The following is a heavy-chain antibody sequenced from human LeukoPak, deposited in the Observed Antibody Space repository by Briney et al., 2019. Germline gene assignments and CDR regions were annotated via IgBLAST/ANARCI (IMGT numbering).Heavy chain of an antibody. CDR3: ARVVPAAMLDY. V-gene: IGHV3-66*02. CDR2: IYSGGSS. CDR1: GFTVSSNY. D-gene: IGHD2-2*01. Sequence: GGSLRLSCAASGFTVSSNYMSWVRQAPGKGLEWVSVIYSGGSSYYADSVKGRFTISRDNSKNALYLQMNSLRAEDTAVYYCARVVPAAMLDYWGQGTLVTVSS. J-gene: IGHJ4*02.